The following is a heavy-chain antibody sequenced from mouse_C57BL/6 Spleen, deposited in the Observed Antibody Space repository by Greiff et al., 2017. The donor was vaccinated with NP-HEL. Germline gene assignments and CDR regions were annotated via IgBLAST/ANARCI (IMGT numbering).Heavy chain of an antibody. CDR3: AGWVGFAY. CDR1: GYAFSSSW. J-gene: IGHJ3*01. D-gene: IGHD1-1*02. Sequence: VQLQQSGPELVKPGASVKISCKASGYAFSSSWMNWVKQRPGKGLEWIGRIYPGDGDTNYNGKFKGKATLTADKSSSTAYMQLSSLTSEDSAVYFCAGWVGFAYWGQGTLVTVSA. V-gene: IGHV1-82*01. CDR2: IYPGDGDT.